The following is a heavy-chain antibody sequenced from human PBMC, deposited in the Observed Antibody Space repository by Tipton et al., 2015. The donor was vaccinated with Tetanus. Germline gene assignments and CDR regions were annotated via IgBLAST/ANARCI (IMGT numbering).Heavy chain of an antibody. D-gene: IGHD2-15*01. CDR1: GLSFSDYF. CDR2: ISDTASTI. J-gene: IGHJ3*01. CDR3: ARGRGRGAVDL. Sequence: GSLRLSCAASGLSFSDYFMGWVRQAPGEGLEWISYISDTASTIHYADSVRGRFTISRDNAKESLFLEMNSLRAEDTAVYYCARGRGRGAVDLWGQGTMVTVSS. V-gene: IGHV3-11*01.